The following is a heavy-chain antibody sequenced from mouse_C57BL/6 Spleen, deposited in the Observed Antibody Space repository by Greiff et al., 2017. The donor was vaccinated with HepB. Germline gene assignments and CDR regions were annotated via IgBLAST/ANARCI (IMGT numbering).Heavy chain of an antibody. Sequence: EVKLVESGPGLVKPSQSLSLTCSVTGYSITSGYYWNWIRQFPGNKLEWMGYISYDGSNNYNPSLKNRISITRDTSKNQFFLKLNSVTTEDTATYYCARDREKISWSHWYFDVWGTGTTVTVSS. CDR2: ISYDGSN. CDR1: GYSITSGYY. V-gene: IGHV3-6*01. CDR3: ARDREKISWSHWYFDV. D-gene: IGHD3-1*01. J-gene: IGHJ1*03.